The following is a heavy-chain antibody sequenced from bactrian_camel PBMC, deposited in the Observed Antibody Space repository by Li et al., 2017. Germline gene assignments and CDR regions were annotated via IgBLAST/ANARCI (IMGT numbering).Heavy chain of an antibody. D-gene: IGHD5*01. V-gene: IGHV3S53*01. CDR2: MRTGGRT. Sequence: HVQLVESGGGSVEAGGSLRLSCAASGYLDSHYCMGWFRQVVGKEREEVAAMRTGGRTTYAGSVKGRFTISKDSAKNTLYLQLNSLKPEDTAVYYCVKYSPGTGWLSEWGQGTQVTVS. CDR3: VKYSPGTGWLSE. J-gene: IGHJ4*01. CDR1: GYLDSHYC.